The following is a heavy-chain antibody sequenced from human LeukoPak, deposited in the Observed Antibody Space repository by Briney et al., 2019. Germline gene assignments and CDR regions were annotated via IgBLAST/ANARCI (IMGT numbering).Heavy chain of an antibody. CDR1: GFTFSSYW. J-gene: IGHJ4*02. CDR3: ARDWHGYSSD. D-gene: IGHD6-19*01. Sequence: GRSLRLSCAASGFTFSSYWMHWVRHAPGKGLEWVSSISSASSYIYYADSVKGRFTISRDSAKDSLYLQMNSLRAEDTAVYYCARDWHGYSSDWGQGTLVTVSS. V-gene: IGHV3-21*01. CDR2: ISSASSYI.